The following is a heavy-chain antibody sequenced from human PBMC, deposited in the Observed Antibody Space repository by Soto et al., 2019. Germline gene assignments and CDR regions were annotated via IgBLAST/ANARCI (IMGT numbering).Heavy chain of an antibody. CDR1: GLTFSSYA. CDR3: AKDAVVQAADEGFFWFDP. D-gene: IGHD2-2*01. J-gene: IGHJ5*02. Sequence: GGSLRLSCTASGLTFSSYAMSWVRQAPGKGLEWVSAISGSGGSTYYADSVKGRFTISRDNSKNTLYLQMNSLRAEDTAVYYCAKDAVVQAADEGFFWFDPWGQGTLVTVSS. CDR2: ISGSGGST. V-gene: IGHV3-23*01.